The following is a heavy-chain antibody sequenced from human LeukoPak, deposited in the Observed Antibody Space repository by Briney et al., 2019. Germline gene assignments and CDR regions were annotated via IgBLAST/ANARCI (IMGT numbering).Heavy chain of an antibody. V-gene: IGHV1-18*01. CDR3: ARGDSSGYHAFDI. Sequence: QKLQGRVTMTTDTSTSTAYMELRSLRSDDTAVYYCARGDSSGYHAFDIWGQGTMVTVSS. D-gene: IGHD3-22*01. J-gene: IGHJ3*02.